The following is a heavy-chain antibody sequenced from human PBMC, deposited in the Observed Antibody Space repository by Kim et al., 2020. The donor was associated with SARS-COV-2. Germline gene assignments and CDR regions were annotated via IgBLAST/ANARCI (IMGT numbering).Heavy chain of an antibody. V-gene: IGHV1-46*01. D-gene: IGHD1-26*01. CDR2: IDPSGGGT. Sequence: ASVKVSCKASGYPFTNYYVQWVRQALGQGLEWMGIIDPSGGGTTYAQKFQGRLTLTRDKSTSTVYMELSSLRSEDTAIYYCARAKTAGATRGDAFHIWGQGTMVTVS. CDR1: GYPFTNYY. CDR3: ARAKTAGATRGDAFHI. J-gene: IGHJ3*02.